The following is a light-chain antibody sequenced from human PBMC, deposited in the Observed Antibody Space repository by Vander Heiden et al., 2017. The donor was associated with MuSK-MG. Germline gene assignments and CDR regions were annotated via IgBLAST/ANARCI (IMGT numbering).Light chain of an antibody. CDR2: KAS. Sequence: DIQMTQSPSTLSASVGDRVTISCRASQSIVDWLAWYQQKPGKAPNLLIYKASSLETGVPSRFSGSGSGTEFTLTINSLQPDDFATYYCQQDDNFPYNFGQGTKMEIK. CDR3: QQDDNFPYN. V-gene: IGKV1-5*03. J-gene: IGKJ2*01. CDR1: QSIVDW.